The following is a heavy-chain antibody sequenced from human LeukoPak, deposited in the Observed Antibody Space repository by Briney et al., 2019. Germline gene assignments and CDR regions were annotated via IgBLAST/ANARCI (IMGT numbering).Heavy chain of an antibody. J-gene: IGHJ4*02. CDR3: ARDIVVVPAAMRWVVAATSDY. D-gene: IGHD2-2*01. Sequence: PGGSLRLSCVASGFTFSSYSMNWVRQAPGKGLEWVANIKQDGSEKYYVDSVKGRFTISRDNAKNSLYLQMNSQRAEDTAVYYCARDIVVVPAAMRWVVAATSDYWGQGTLVTVSS. CDR1: GFTFSSYS. CDR2: IKQDGSEK. V-gene: IGHV3-7*01.